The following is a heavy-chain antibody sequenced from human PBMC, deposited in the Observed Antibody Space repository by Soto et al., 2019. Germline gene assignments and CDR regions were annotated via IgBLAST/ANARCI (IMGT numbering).Heavy chain of an antibody. D-gene: IGHD6-13*01. J-gene: IGHJ4*02. CDR3: ARALWGIAAAGHFDY. V-gene: IGHV4-31*03. CDR2: IYYSGST. CDR1: GGSISSGGYY. Sequence: KASETLSLTCTVSGGSISSGGYYWSWIRQHPGKGLEWIGYIYYSGSTYYNPSLKSRVTISVDTSKNQFSLKLSSVTAADTAVYYCARALWGIAAAGHFDYWGQGTLVTVSS.